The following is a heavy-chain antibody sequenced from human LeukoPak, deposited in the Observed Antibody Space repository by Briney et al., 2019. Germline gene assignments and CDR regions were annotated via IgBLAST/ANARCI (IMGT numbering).Heavy chain of an antibody. CDR3: VRGHTAVTRHFDF. Sequence: GGSLRLSCEASGFTFTTYSMTWVRQAPGKGLEWVSIISSGSSAIFSADALKGRFTISRDDAKNLLYLDMNSLRAEDTAVYYCVRGHTAVTRHFDFWGQGTLVTVSS. J-gene: IGHJ4*02. CDR2: ISSGSSAI. V-gene: IGHV3-21*01. CDR1: GFTFTTYS. D-gene: IGHD4-17*01.